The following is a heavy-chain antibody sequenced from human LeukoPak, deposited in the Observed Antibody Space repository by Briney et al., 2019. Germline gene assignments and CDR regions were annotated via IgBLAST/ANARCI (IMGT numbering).Heavy chain of an antibody. V-gene: IGHV4-59*01. J-gene: IGHJ4*02. CDR2: IHYSGTI. CDR1: GGFISTYY. Sequence: PSETLSLTCSVCGGFISTYYCRWIRQPRGKGVEWIEYIHYSGTINYNPSLKSRVTISADTSKNQFSLKLSSVTAADTAVYYCARHSMAPPGPIDCWGQGTLVTVSS. D-gene: IGHD2/OR15-2a*01. CDR3: ARHSMAPPGPIDC.